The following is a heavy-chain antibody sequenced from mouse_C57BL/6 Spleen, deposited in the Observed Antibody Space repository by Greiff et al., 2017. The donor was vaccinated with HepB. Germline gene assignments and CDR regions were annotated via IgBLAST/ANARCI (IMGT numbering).Heavy chain of an antibody. J-gene: IGHJ2*01. D-gene: IGHD2-4*01. CDR1: GYTFTSYW. CDR3: ALSTMITTGFDY. Sequence: QVQLQQPGAELVKPGASVKVSCKASGYTFTSYWMHWVKQRPGQGLEWIGRIHPSDSDTNYNQKFKGKATLNVDKSSSTAYMQLSSLTSEDSAVYYCALSTMITTGFDYWGQGTTLTVSS. V-gene: IGHV1-74*01. CDR2: IHPSDSDT.